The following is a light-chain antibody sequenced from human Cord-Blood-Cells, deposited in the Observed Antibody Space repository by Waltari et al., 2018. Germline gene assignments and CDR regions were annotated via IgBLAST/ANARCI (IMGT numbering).Light chain of an antibody. V-gene: IGLV2-14*01. CDR1: SSDVGGYNY. CDR2: DVS. Sequence: QSALTQPASVSGSPGQSITISCTGTSSDVGGYNYVSGYQQHPGKAPKLMLYDVSKRPSGVSNRFSGSKSGHTASLTISGLQAEDEADYYCSSYTSSSTYVFGTGTKVTVL. CDR3: SSYTSSSTYV. J-gene: IGLJ1*01.